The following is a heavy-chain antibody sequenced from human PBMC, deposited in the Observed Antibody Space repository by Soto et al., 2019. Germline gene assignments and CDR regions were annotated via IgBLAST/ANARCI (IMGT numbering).Heavy chain of an antibody. D-gene: IGHD2-15*01. CDR3: AKSVVAATSGY. CDR2: ISYDGSNK. Sequence: QVQLVESGGGVVQPGRSLRLSCAASGFTFSSYGMHWVRQAPGKGLEWVAVISYDGSNKYYADSVKGRFTISRDNSKNTLYLQMNSLRAEDRAVYYCAKSVVAATSGYWGQGTLVTVSS. J-gene: IGHJ4*02. CDR1: GFTFSSYG. V-gene: IGHV3-30*18.